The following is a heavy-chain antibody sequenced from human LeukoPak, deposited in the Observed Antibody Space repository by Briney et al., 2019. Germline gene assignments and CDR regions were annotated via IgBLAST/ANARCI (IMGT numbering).Heavy chain of an antibody. Sequence: PSETLSLTCTVSGGSFNSFFWSWVRQPPGKGLEWIGYIYTSGNTYYSPSLKSRVTISLDTPKNQLSLRLISVTAADTAVYYCARRGTWFDPWGQGTLVTVSS. CDR2: IYTSGNT. CDR1: GGSFNSFF. CDR3: ARRGTWFDP. D-gene: IGHD3-10*01. J-gene: IGHJ5*02. V-gene: IGHV4-4*09.